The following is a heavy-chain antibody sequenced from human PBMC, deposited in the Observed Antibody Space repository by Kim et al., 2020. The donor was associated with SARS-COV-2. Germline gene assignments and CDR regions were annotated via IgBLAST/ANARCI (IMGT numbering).Heavy chain of an antibody. Sequence: QKFQGRVTITRDTSASTAYMELSSLRSEDTAVYYCASPRGEGPYYYGMDVWGQGTTVTVSS. J-gene: IGHJ6*02. V-gene: IGHV1-3*01. D-gene: IGHD3-10*01. CDR3: ASPRGEGPYYYGMDV.